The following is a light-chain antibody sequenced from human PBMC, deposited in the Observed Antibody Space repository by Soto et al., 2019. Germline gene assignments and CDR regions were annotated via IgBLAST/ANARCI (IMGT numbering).Light chain of an antibody. V-gene: IGKV3-20*01. CDR2: DAS. CDR1: QSVSSY. Sequence: IVLAQSPASLCLSPVAVATVSCRASQSVSSYLAWFQQIPGQAPRLLIYDASKRATGIPDRFSGSESGTDFTLTINSLEPEDSAVYYCQQYGRSPPFGQGPRREIK. J-gene: IGKJ5*01. CDR3: QQYGRSPP.